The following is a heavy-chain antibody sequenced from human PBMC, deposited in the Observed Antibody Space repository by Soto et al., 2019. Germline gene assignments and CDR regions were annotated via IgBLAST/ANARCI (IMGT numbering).Heavy chain of an antibody. J-gene: IGHJ6*02. CDR2: IIPIFGTA. CDR1: GGTFSSYA. V-gene: IGHV1-69*01. Sequence: QVQLVQSGAEVKKPGSSVKVSCKASGGTFSSYAISWVRQAPGQGLEWMGGIIPIFGTANYAQKFQGRVTITADESTSTAYMELSSLRSEDMAVYYCAREPERYSSGYYYYYYGMDVWGQGTTVTVSS. D-gene: IGHD3-22*01. CDR3: AREPERYSSGYYYYYYGMDV.